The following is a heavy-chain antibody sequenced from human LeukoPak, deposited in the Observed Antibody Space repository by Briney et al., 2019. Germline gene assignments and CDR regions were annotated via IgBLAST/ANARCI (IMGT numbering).Heavy chain of an antibody. V-gene: IGHV5-51*01. CDR2: IYPGDSDT. J-gene: IGHJ4*02. CDR1: GYSFTSYW. CDR3: ARLSRSVSKPNSYYFDY. Sequence: GESLKISCKGSGYSFTSYWIGWVRQMPGKGLEWMGIIYPGDSDTRYSPSFQGQVTISADKSISTAYLQWSSLKASDTAMYYCARLSRSVSKPNSYYFDYWGQGTLVTVSS.